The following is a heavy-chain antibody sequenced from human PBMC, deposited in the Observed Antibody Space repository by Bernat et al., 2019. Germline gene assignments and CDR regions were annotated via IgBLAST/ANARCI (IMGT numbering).Heavy chain of an antibody. Sequence: EVQLVESGGGLVKPGGSLRLSCAASGFTFSSYSMNWVRQAPGKGLEWVSSISSSSSYIYYAESVKGRFTISRDDDKNSLYLQMNSLRAEDTAVYYCARAPGRSGDYWGQGTLVTVSS. J-gene: IGHJ4*02. D-gene: IGHD6-25*01. V-gene: IGHV3-21*01. CDR1: GFTFSSYS. CDR2: ISSSSSYI. CDR3: ARAPGRSGDY.